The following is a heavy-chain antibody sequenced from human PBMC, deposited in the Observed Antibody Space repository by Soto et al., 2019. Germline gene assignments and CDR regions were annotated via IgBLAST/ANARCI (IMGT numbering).Heavy chain of an antibody. D-gene: IGHD2-15*01. CDR1: GGTFSSYT. Sequence: QVRLVQSGTEVKKPGSSVKVSGKASGGTFSSYTISWVRQAPGQGLEWMGRIIPILGIANYAQKFQGRVTITADKSTSTAYMELSSLRSEDTAVYYCATYCSGGSCYAHYYYYYGMDVWGQGTTVTVSS. CDR2: IIPILGIA. V-gene: IGHV1-69*02. CDR3: ATYCSGGSCYAHYYYYYGMDV. J-gene: IGHJ6*02.